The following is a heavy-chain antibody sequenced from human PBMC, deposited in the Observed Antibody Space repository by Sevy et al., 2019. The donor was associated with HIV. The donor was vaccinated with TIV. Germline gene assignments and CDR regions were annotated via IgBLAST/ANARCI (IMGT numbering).Heavy chain of an antibody. CDR3: ARVGGKRAFDI. J-gene: IGHJ3*02. V-gene: IGHV3-13*01. CDR1: GFTFSSYD. D-gene: IGHD2-15*01. CDR2: IGTAGDT. Sequence: GGSLRLSRAASGFTFSSYDMHWVRQATGKGLEWVSAIGTAGDTYYPGSVKGRFTISRENAKNSLYLQMNSLRAGDTAVYYCARVGGKRAFDIWGQGTMVTVSS.